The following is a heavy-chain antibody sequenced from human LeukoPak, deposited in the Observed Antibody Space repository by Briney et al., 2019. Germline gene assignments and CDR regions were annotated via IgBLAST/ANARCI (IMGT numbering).Heavy chain of an antibody. CDR2: IYYRGRT. V-gene: IGHV4-39*01. CDR3: SRLTAAGTHFDY. CDR1: GGSISSSSYY. D-gene: IGHD6-13*01. J-gene: IGHJ4*02. Sequence: SETLSLTCTVSGGSISSSSYYWGWIRQPPGKGLEWIGSIYYRGRTYYNPSLKSRVTISVDTSKNQFSLKLSSVTAADTAVYSCSRLTAAGTHFDYWGQGTLVTVSS.